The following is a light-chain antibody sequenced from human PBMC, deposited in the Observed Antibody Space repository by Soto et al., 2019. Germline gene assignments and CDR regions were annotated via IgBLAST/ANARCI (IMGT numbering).Light chain of an antibody. CDR1: SSDVGGYYR. J-gene: IGLJ1*01. CDR2: DVV. V-gene: IGLV2-8*01. Sequence: QSVLTQPASVSGSPGQSITISCTGISSDVGGYYRVSWYQHHPGKAPRLMIFDVVQRPSGVPDRFSGSKSGNTASLTVSGLQAADEADYFCKSYAGSNTYVFGSGTKVTVL. CDR3: KSYAGSNTYV.